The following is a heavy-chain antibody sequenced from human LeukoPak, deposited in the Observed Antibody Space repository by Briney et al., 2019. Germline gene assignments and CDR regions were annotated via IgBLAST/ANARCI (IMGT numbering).Heavy chain of an antibody. V-gene: IGHV3-7*01. D-gene: IGHD1-1*01. CDR1: GFTFSSYW. CDR3: ARDGPWNSPTSGWFDP. Sequence: GGSLRLSCAASGFTFSSYWMSWVRQVPGKGLEWVANIKQDGSEKHYVDSVKGRFTISRDNAKNSLYLQIDSLRVEDTAVYSCARDGPWNSPTSGWFDPWGQGTLVTVSS. CDR2: IKQDGSEK. J-gene: IGHJ5*02.